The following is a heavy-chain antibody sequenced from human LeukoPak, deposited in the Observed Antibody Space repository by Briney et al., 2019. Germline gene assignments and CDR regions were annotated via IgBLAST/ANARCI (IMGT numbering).Heavy chain of an antibody. Sequence: ASVKVSCKASGYTFTSYGISWVRQAPGQGLEWMGWISAYNGNTNYAQKLQGRVTMTIDTSTSTAYMELRSLRSDDTAVYYCARHSEYGSGSYTKLGYMDVWGKGTTVTVSS. CDR1: GYTFTSYG. CDR3: ARHSEYGSGSYTKLGYMDV. J-gene: IGHJ6*03. V-gene: IGHV1-18*01. CDR2: ISAYNGNT. D-gene: IGHD3-10*01.